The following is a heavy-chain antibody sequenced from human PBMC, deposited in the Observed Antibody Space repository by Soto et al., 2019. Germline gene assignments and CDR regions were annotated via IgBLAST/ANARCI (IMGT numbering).Heavy chain of an antibody. CDR2: IYYSGST. V-gene: IGHV4-39*01. J-gene: IGHJ6*02. D-gene: IGHD5-12*01. CDR1: GGSISSSSYY. Sequence: SETLSLTCTDSGGSISSSSYYWGWIRQPPGKGLEWIGSIYYSGSTYYNPSLKSRVTISVDTSKNQFSLKLSSVTAADTAVYYCATHKWHLYYYYYGMDVWGQGTTVTVSS. CDR3: ATHKWHLYYYYYGMDV.